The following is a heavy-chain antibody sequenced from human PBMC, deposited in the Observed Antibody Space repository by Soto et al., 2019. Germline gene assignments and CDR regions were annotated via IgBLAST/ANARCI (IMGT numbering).Heavy chain of an antibody. Sequence: SETLSLTCTVSGGSISSSSYFWVWIRQPPGKGLEWIGYIYYSGSTNYNPSLKSRVTISVDTSKNQFSLKLSSVAAADTAVYYCARVWGGAFDIWGQGTMVTVSS. CDR3: ARVWGGAFDI. J-gene: IGHJ3*02. CDR1: GGSISSSSYF. CDR2: IYYSGST. V-gene: IGHV4-61*05. D-gene: IGHD3-10*01.